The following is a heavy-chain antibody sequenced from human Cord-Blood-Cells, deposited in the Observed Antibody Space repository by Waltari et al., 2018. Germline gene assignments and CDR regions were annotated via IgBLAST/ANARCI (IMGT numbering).Heavy chain of an antibody. J-gene: IGHJ4*02. CDR3: ARGSRIAAAGGPDY. Sequence: QVQLVESGGGVVQPGRSLRLSCAASGFTFSSYAMHWVRQAPGKGLGWVAVISYDGNNKYYADSVKGRFTISRDNSKNTLYLQMNSLRAEDTAVYYCARGSRIAAAGGPDYWGQGTLVTVSS. CDR2: ISYDGNNK. CDR1: GFTFSSYA. D-gene: IGHD6-13*01. V-gene: IGHV3-30*04.